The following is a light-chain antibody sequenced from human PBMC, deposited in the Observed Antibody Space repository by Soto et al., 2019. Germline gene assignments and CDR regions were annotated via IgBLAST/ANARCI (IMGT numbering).Light chain of an antibody. CDR2: GAS. J-gene: IGKJ1*01. CDR3: QQYRDSRT. V-gene: IGKV3-20*01. Sequence: EIVLTQSPGTLSLSPGERATLSCRASQSFSNNYLAWYQQKPGQAPRLLIYGASSRATGIPDRLSGSGSGTDFTLTISRLEPEDFAVYYCQQYRDSRTFGQGTKVDIK. CDR1: QSFSNNY.